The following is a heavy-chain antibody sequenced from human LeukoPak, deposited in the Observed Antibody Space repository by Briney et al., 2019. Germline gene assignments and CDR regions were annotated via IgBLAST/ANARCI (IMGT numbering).Heavy chain of an antibody. CDR2: ISFGGNG. J-gene: IGHJ4*02. Sequence: SETLSLTCAVYGGSFSGYLWTWIRQSPGQGLEWIGEISFGGNGNEYPSLQRRVSISEDPSKNQFSLKLSSVAAADTAVYYCARGRDDFWSGYYLIFDDWGQGSLVTVSS. CDR1: GGSFSGYL. CDR3: ARGRDDFWSGYYLIFDD. V-gene: IGHV4-34*01. D-gene: IGHD3-3*01.